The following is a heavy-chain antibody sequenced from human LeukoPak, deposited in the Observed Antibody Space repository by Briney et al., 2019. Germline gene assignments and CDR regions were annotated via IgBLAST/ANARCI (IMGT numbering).Heavy chain of an antibody. V-gene: IGHV1-2*06. D-gene: IGHD2-15*01. CDR2: INPSSGGT. J-gene: IGHJ5*02. CDR3: ARDRHCSGGSCYSWFDP. CDR1: GYTFTAYY. Sequence: GASVTVSCKASGYTFTAYYMHWVRQAPGQGLEWMGRINPSSGGTNYLQKFQGRVTMTRDTSMGTAYMELSRLRSDDTAVYYCARDRHCSGGSCYSWFDPWGQGTLVTVSS.